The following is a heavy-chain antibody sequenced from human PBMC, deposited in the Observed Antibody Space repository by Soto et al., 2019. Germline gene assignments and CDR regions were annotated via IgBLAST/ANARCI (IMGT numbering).Heavy chain of an antibody. CDR2: ISAYNGNT. Sequence: QVQLVQSGAEVKKPGASVKVSCKASGYTFTSYGISWVRQAPGQGLEWMGWISAYNGNTNYAQKLQVRVTMTTDTSTSSAYMELRSLRSDDTAVYYCARGTDFWSAYYYYYGMDVWGQGTTVTVSS. D-gene: IGHD3-3*01. CDR1: GYTFTSYG. V-gene: IGHV1-18*01. J-gene: IGHJ6*02. CDR3: ARGTDFWSAYYYYYGMDV.